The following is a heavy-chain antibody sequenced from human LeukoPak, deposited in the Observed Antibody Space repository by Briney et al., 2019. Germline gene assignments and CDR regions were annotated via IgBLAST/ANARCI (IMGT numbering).Heavy chain of an antibody. CDR1: GFTFSSYS. V-gene: IGHV3-48*02. Sequence: GGSLRLSCAASGFTFSSYSMNWVRQAPGKGLEWVSYISSSSSTIYYADSVKGRFTISRDNAKNSLYLQMNSLRDEDTAVYYCARGRTYYYDSSGYSSFDYWGQGTLVTVS. J-gene: IGHJ4*02. D-gene: IGHD3-22*01. CDR3: ARGRTYYYDSSGYSSFDY. CDR2: ISSSSSTI.